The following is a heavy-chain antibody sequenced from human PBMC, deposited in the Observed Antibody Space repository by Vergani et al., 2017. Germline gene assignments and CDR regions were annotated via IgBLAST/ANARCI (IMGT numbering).Heavy chain of an antibody. Sequence: QVQLVESGGGVVQPGRSLRLSCAASGFTFSSYGMHWVRQAPGKGLEWVAVIWYDGSNKYYADSVKGRFTISRDNSKNTLYLQMNSLRAEDTAVYYCARVSGPLPLLWFGELSNLPYGMDVWGQGTTVTVSS. J-gene: IGHJ6*02. CDR3: ARVSGPLPLLWFGELSNLPYGMDV. CDR1: GFTFSSYG. D-gene: IGHD3-10*01. V-gene: IGHV3-33*01. CDR2: IWYDGSNK.